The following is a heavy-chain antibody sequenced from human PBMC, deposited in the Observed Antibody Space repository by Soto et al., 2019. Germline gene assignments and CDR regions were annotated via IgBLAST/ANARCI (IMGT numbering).Heavy chain of an antibody. D-gene: IGHD3-22*01. Sequence: SGTLSLTCAVYGGSFSGYYWSWIRQPPGKGLEWIGEINHSGSTNYNPSLKSRVTISVDTSKNQFSLKLSSVTAADTAVYYCAGILNYYDSSGYPPTPHWGQGTLVTVSS. CDR1: GGSFSGYY. CDR3: AGILNYYDSSGYPPTPH. V-gene: IGHV4-34*01. J-gene: IGHJ4*02. CDR2: INHSGST.